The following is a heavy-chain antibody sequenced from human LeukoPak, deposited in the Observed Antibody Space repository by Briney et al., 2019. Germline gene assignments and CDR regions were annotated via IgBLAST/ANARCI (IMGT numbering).Heavy chain of an antibody. CDR3: ARGKRRFDY. Sequence: PGGSLRLSCAASGFSFSDSYMSWIRQTPGKGLEWIAYISGSGGCMYYADAVKGRFTISRDNARNSLYLYMSSLRADDTAVFYCARGKRRFDYWGKGTLVTVSS. V-gene: IGHV3-11*01. J-gene: IGHJ4*02. CDR1: GFSFSDSY. CDR2: ISGSGGCM.